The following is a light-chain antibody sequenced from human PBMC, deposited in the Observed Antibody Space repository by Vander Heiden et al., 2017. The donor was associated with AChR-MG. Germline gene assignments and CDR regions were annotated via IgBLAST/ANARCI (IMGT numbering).Light chain of an antibody. CDR2: DAS. CDR1: QSVSSY. Sequence: EIVLTQSPATLSLSPGERPTLSCRASQSVSSYLAWYQQKPGQAPRLLIYDASNRATGIPARFSGSGSGTDFTLTISSLEPEDFAVYYCQQRSNWPPVTFGHGTKVDIK. V-gene: IGKV3-11*01. J-gene: IGKJ3*01. CDR3: QQRSNWPPVT.